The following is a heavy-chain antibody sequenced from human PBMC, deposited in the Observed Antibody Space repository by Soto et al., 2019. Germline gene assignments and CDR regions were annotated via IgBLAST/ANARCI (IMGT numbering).Heavy chain of an antibody. D-gene: IGHD2-15*01. CDR2: ISGSGGST. V-gene: IGHV3-23*01. CDR3: AKGVQGVCSGGSCYLDY. J-gene: IGHJ4*02. CDR1: GFTFSNYA. Sequence: PGGSLRLSCAASGFTFSNYAMSWVRQAPGKGPEWVSVISGSGGSTYYADSVKGRFTISRDNSKNTLYLQMNSLRAEDTAVYYCAKGVQGVCSGGSCYLDYWGQGTLVTVSS.